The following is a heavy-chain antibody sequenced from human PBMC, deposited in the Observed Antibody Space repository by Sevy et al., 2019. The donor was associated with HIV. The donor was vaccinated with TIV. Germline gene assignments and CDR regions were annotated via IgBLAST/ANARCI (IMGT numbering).Heavy chain of an antibody. J-gene: IGHJ4*02. CDR3: ASGHHGYNYNFDY. CDR1: GYLFTSYR. V-gene: IGHV1-18*01. Sequence: ASVKVSCKASGYLFTSYRITWVRQAPGKRLELVGWISPHNGDTNYAQRVQDRVTMITDTSTSTAYMELRSLRSDDTAVYYCASGHHGYNYNFDYWGQGTLVTVSS. D-gene: IGHD5-12*01. CDR2: ISPHNGDT.